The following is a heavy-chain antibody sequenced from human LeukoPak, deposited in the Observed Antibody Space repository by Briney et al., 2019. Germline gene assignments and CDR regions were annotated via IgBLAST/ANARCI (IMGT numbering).Heavy chain of an antibody. CDR1: GFTFSSYG. J-gene: IGHJ6*02. CDR3: ARARAARAYYYYGMDV. V-gene: IGHV3-33*01. Sequence: RRSLRLSCAASGFTFSSYGMHWVRQAPGKGLEWVAVIWYDGSNKYYADSVKGRFTISRDNSKNTLYLQMNSLRAEDTAVYYCARARAARAYYYYGMDVWGQGTTVTVSS. CDR2: IWYDGSNK. D-gene: IGHD3-10*01.